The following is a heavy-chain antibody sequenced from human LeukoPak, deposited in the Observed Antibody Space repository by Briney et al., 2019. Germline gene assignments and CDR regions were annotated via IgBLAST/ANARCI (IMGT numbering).Heavy chain of an antibody. CDR1: GFTFSSYW. Sequence: GGSLRLSCAASGFTFSSYWMHWVRQAPGKGLVWVSRMCSDGSDTNYADSVKGRFTISRDNAKNTLYLQMNSLRAEDTAVYYCARAVTGVGDAFDIWGQGTMVTVSS. CDR3: ARAVTGVGDAFDI. J-gene: IGHJ3*02. CDR2: MCSDGSDT. V-gene: IGHV3-74*01. D-gene: IGHD4-11*01.